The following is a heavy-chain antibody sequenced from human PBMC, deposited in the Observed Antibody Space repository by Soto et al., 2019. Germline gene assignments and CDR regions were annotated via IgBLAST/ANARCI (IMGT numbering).Heavy chain of an antibody. CDR2: ISAYNGNT. CDR1: GYTFTSYG. J-gene: IGHJ4*02. CDR3: ARVRITIFGVVISSWGFFDY. D-gene: IGHD3-3*01. Sequence: QVQLVQSGAEVKKPGASVKVSCKASGYTFTSYGISWVRQAPGQGLEWMGWISAYNGNTNYAQKLQGRVTMTTDTSTSTAYRELRSLRSDDTAVYYCARVRITIFGVVISSWGFFDYWGQGTLVTVSS. V-gene: IGHV1-18*01.